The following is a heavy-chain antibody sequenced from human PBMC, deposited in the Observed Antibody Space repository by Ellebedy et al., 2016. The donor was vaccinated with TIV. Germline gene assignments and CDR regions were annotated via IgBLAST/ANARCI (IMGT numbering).Heavy chain of an antibody. J-gene: IGHJ4*02. D-gene: IGHD4-17*01. Sequence: PGGSLRLSCAASGFSFSYFRMPWVRQPPGKGLECVASISPDGRDTNYADSVKGRFTISRDNSWNTLSVQMNSLRREDTATYYCVREATVLGLRRNPRQKFFDFWGQGTLVTVSS. V-gene: IGHV3-30*03. CDR1: GFSFSYFR. CDR3: VREATVLGLRRNPRQKFFDF. CDR2: ISPDGRDT.